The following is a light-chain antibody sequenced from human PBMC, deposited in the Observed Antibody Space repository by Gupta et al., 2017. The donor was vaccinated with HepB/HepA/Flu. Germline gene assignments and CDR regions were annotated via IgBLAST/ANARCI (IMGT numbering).Light chain of an antibody. V-gene: IGLV3-1*01. CDR3: QAWASNAVV. J-gene: IGLJ2*01. CDR2: QDT. CDR1: KLGDKY. Sequence: SSALTQPPSVSVSPGQTASITCSGNKLGDKYAYWYQQKPGQSPVVVIYQDTKRPSGIHERFSGSNSGNTATLTISGTQAMDEADYFCQAWASNAVVFGGGTKLTVL.